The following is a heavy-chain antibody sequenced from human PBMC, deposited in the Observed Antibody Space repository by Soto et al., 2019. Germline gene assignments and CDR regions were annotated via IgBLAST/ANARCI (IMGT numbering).Heavy chain of an antibody. CDR3: ARGSAGDIVVVVAAAPAYYYGMDV. V-gene: IGHV1-69*13. CDR2: IIPIFGTA. Sequence: SVKVSCKASGGTFSSYAISWVRQAPGQGLEWMGGIIPIFGTANYAQKFQGRVTITADESTSTAYMELSSLRSEDTAVYYCARGSAGDIVVVVAAAPAYYYGMDVWGQGTTVTVSS. J-gene: IGHJ6*02. D-gene: IGHD2-15*01. CDR1: GGTFSSYA.